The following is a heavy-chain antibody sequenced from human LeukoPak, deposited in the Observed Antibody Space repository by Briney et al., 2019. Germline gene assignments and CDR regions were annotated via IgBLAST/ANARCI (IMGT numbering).Heavy chain of an antibody. V-gene: IGHV1-24*01. D-gene: IGHD3-22*01. CDR2: FDPEDGET. J-gene: IGHJ3*02. CDR1: GYTLTELS. Sequence: ASVKVSCKVSGYTLTELSMHWVRQAPGKGLEWMGGFDPEDGETIYAQKFQGRVTMTEDTSTDTAYMELSSLRSEDTAVYYCAAVKTYYYDTSGYYFPLNAFDIWGQGTMVTVSS. CDR3: AAVKTYYYDTSGYYFPLNAFDI.